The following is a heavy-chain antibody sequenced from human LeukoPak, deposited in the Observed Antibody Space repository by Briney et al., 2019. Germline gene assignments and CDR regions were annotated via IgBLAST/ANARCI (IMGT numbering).Heavy chain of an antibody. CDR2: ISGYNGNT. Sequence: ASVKVSCKASGYSFTSYGIIWVRQAPGQGLGWMGWISGYNGNTRYAQNLQDRVTMTRDTSTSTAYMELRSLRSDDTAMYYCAREGAGIYCTRSTCYGDYWGQGALVTVST. V-gene: IGHV1-18*01. CDR3: AREGAGIYCTRSTCYGDY. CDR1: GYSFTSYG. D-gene: IGHD2-8*01. J-gene: IGHJ4*02.